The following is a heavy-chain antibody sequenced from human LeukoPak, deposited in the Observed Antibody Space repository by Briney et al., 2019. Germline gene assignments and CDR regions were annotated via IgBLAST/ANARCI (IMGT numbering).Heavy chain of an antibody. CDR1: GFTFSSYS. Sequence: PGGSLRLSCAASGFTFSSYSMNWVRQAPGKGLEWVSSISSSSSYIYYADSVKGRFTISRDNAKNSLYLQMNSLRAEDTAVYYCARDRDYWNLAPDYFDYWGQGTLVTVSS. CDR3: ARDRDYWNLAPDYFDY. CDR2: ISSSSSYI. D-gene: IGHD1-1*01. J-gene: IGHJ4*02. V-gene: IGHV3-21*01.